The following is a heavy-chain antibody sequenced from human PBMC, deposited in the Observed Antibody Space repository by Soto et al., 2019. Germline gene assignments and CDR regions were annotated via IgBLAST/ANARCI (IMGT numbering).Heavy chain of an antibody. CDR1: GYTFTGYY. J-gene: IGHJ6*02. D-gene: IGHD3-10*01. CDR3: AREYGSGSYYYYYGMDV. CDR2: INPNSGGT. Sequence: ASVKVSCKASGYTFTGYYMHWVRQAPGQGLEWMGWINPNSGGTNYAQKFQGRVTMTRDTSISTAYMELSRLRSDDTAVYYCAREYGSGSYYYYYGMDVWGQGTTVTVSS. V-gene: IGHV1-2*02.